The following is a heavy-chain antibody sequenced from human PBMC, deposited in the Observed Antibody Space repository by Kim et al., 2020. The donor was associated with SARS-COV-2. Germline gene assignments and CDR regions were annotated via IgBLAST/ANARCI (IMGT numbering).Heavy chain of an antibody. CDR2: MNPNSGNT. V-gene: IGHV1-8*01. D-gene: IGHD3-10*01. Sequence: ASVKVSCKASGYTFTSYDINWVRQATGQGLEWMGWMNPNSGNTGYAQKFQGRVTMTRNTSISTAYMELSSLRSEDTAVYYCARGLLVRGVFYYYYYMDVWGKGTSGTVSS. CDR1: GYTFTSYD. CDR3: ARGLLVRGVFYYYYYMDV. J-gene: IGHJ6*03.